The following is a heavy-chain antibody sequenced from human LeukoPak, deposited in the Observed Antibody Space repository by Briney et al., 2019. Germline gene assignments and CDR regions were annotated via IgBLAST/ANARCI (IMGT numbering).Heavy chain of an antibody. CDR3: ARQWYGGSGRGHHDY. Sequence: PSETLSLTCTVSGGSISSSSYYWGWIRQPPGKGLEWIGSIYYSGSTYYNPSLKSRVTISVDTSKNQFSLKLSSVTAADTAVYYCARQWYGGSGRGHHDYWGQGTLVTVSS. D-gene: IGHD6-19*01. V-gene: IGHV4-39*01. J-gene: IGHJ4*02. CDR2: IYYSGST. CDR1: GGSISSSSYY.